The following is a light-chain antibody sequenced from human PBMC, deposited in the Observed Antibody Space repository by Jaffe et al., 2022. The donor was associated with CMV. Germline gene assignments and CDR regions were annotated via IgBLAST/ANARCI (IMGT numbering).Light chain of an antibody. V-gene: IGLV1-40*01. CDR3: QSYDSSLSGSYV. Sequence: QSVLTQPPSVSGAPGQRVTISCTGSSSDIGAGYDVHWYQQLPGTAPKLLIYSNSHRPSGVPDRFSGSKSGTSASLAITGLQAEDEADYYCQSYDSSLSGSYVFGTGTKVTVL. J-gene: IGLJ1*01. CDR1: SSDIGAGYD. CDR2: SNS.